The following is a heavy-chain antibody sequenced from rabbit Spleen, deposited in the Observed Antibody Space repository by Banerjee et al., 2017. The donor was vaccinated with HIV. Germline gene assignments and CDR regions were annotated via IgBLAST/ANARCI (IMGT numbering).Heavy chain of an antibody. Sequence: QLVESGGGLVQPGGSLKLSCKASGFDFSRYYISWVRQAPGKWLEWIGDIDPIFGIAVYATWVNGRFTVSSHNAQTTLYLQLNSLTAADTATYFCVREVAGKFTLWGPGTLVTVS. V-gene: IGHV1S7*01. CDR2: IDPIFGIA. CDR1: GFDFSRYY. J-gene: IGHJ4*01. D-gene: IGHD4-1*01. CDR3: VREVAGKFTL.